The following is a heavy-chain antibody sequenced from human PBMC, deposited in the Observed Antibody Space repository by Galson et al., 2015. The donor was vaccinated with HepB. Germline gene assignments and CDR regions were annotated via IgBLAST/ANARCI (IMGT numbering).Heavy chain of an antibody. D-gene: IGHD3-10*01. CDR3: ARDAPVGSGSPLDY. CDR1: GFTFSSYS. J-gene: IGHJ4*02. CDR2: ISSSSSTI. Sequence: SLRLSCAASGFTFSSYSMNWVRQAPGKGLEWVSYISSSSSTIYYADSVKGRFTISRDNAKNSLYLQMNSLRAEDTAVYYCARDAPVGSGSPLDYWGQGTLVTVSS. V-gene: IGHV3-48*01.